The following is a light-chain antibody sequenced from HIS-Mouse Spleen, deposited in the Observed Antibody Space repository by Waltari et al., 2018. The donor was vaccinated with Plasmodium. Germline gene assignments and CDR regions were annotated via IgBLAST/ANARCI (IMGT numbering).Light chain of an antibody. CDR3: QQYNNWPAWT. Sequence: EIVMTQSPATLPVSPGERATLSCRASQGVSSNLAWYQQKPGQAPRLLIYGASTRATGIPARFSGSGSGTEFTLTISSLQSEDFAVYYCQQYNNWPAWTFGQGTKVEIK. V-gene: IGKV3-15*01. CDR2: GAS. CDR1: QGVSSN. J-gene: IGKJ1*01.